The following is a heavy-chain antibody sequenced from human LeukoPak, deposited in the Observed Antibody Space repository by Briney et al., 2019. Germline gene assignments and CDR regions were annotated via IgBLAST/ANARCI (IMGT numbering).Heavy chain of an antibody. CDR3: AKVSFYGYNWNYHMDV. CDR2: ISWDGGST. CDR1: GFTFDDYA. J-gene: IGHJ6*03. V-gene: IGHV3-43D*04. Sequence: GGSLRLSCAASGFTFDDYAMHWVRQAPGKGLEWVSLISWDGGSTYYADSVEGRFTISRDNSKTYMYLQMNSLRAEDTALYYCAKVSFYGYNWNYHMDVWGKGTTVTVSS. D-gene: IGHD1-20*01.